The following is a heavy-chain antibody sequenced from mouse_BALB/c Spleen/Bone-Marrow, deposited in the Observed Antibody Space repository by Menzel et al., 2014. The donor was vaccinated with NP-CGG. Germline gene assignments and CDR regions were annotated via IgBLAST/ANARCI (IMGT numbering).Heavy chain of an antibody. Sequence: EVQRVESGPELVKPGASVKISCKASGYTFTDYNMHWVKQSHGKSLEWIGYIYPYNGGTGYNQKFKSKATLTVDNSSSTAYMELRSLTSEDSAVYYCARYGSSPYYAMDYWGQGTSVTVSS. J-gene: IGHJ4*01. CDR2: IYPYNGGT. V-gene: IGHV1S29*02. CDR3: ARYGSSPYYAMDY. D-gene: IGHD1-1*01. CDR1: GYTFTDYN.